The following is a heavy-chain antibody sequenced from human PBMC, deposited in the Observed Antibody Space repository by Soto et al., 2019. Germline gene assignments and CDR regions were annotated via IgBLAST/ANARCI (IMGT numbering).Heavy chain of an antibody. CDR1: GFTFSSYG. CDR2: IWYDGSNK. Sequence: QVQLVESGGGVVQPGRSLRLSCAASGFTFSSYGMHWVRQAPGKGLEWVAVIWYDGSNKYYADSVKGRFTISRDNSKNTLYLQKNSLGAEDTGVYYCARDQGLRFLEWDRNYYYYGMDVWGQGTTVTVSS. D-gene: IGHD3-3*01. J-gene: IGHJ6*02. CDR3: ARDQGLRFLEWDRNYYYYGMDV. V-gene: IGHV3-33*01.